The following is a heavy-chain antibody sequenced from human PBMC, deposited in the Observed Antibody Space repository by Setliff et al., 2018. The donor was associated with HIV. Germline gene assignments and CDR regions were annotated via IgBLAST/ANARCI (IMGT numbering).Heavy chain of an antibody. V-gene: IGHV3-7*01. Sequence: PGWSLRLSCIASGFTFSSYWMTWVRQAPGKGPECVANIKEDGSEKYYLGSVRGRFTISRDNAKNLVYLQMSSLRAEDTAVYYCARLVVLVPGHMEYYDYWGQGSLVTVSS. CDR3: ARLVVLVPGHMEYYDY. J-gene: IGHJ4*02. D-gene: IGHD2-8*02. CDR2: IKEDGSEK. CDR1: GFTFSSYW.